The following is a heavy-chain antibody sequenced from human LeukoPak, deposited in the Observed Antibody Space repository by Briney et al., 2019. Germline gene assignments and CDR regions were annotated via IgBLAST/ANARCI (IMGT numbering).Heavy chain of an antibody. Sequence: GESLKISCKGSGYSFTSYWIGWVRQMPGKGLEWMGIIYPGDSDTRYSPSFQGQVTISADKSISTAYLQWSSLKASDTAMYYCARLGDYYDILTGYYNGNYWGQGTLVTVSS. CDR1: GYSFTSYW. D-gene: IGHD3-9*01. V-gene: IGHV5-51*01. CDR2: IYPGDSDT. J-gene: IGHJ4*02. CDR3: ARLGDYYDILTGYYNGNY.